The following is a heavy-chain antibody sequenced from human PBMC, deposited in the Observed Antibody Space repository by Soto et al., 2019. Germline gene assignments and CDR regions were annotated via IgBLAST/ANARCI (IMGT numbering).Heavy chain of an antibody. D-gene: IGHD3-3*01. J-gene: IGHJ6*02. V-gene: IGHV3-11*01. CDR1: GFTFSDYY. CDR2: ISSSGSTI. Sequence: GGSLRLSCAASGFTFSDYYMSWIRQAPGKGLEWVSYISSSGSTIYYADSVKGRFTISRDNAKNSLYLQMNSLRAEDTAVYYCARDDAYYDFWSGYYYGMDVWGQGTTVTVSS. CDR3: ARDDAYYDFWSGYYYGMDV.